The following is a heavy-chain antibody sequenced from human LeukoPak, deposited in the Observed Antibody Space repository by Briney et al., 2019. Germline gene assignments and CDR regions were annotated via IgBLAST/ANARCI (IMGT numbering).Heavy chain of an antibody. V-gene: IGHV1-18*01. Sequence: GASVKVSCKASGYTFTSYGISWMRQAPGQGLEWMGWISAYNGNTNYAQTLQGRVTMTTDTSTSTAYMELRSLRSHDTAVYYCAREGRESVLRFLEWLPRDYSYYMDVWGKGTTVTVSS. J-gene: IGHJ6*03. D-gene: IGHD3-3*01. CDR1: GYTFTSYG. CDR2: ISAYNGNT. CDR3: AREGRESVLRFLEWLPRDYSYYMDV.